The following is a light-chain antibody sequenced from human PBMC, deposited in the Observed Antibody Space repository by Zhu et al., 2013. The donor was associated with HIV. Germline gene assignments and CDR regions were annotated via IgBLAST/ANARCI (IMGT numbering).Light chain of an antibody. J-gene: IGLJ1*01. CDR2: EVT. V-gene: IGLV2-14*01. CDR3: AAWDDSLSGYV. CDR1: SSDVGGYNY. Sequence: QSALTQPASVSGSPGQSITISCTGTSSDVGGYNYVSWYQQLPGKAPKLIIYEVTNRPSGVSDRFSGSKSGNTASLTISGLQAEDEADYYCAAWDDSLSGYVFGTGTKVTVL.